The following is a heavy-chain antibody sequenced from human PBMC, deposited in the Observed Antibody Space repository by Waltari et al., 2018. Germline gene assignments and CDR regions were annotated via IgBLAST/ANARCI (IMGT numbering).Heavy chain of an antibody. CDR2: IYPGDSDT. CDR3: ARYSSSSLDQ. V-gene: IGHV5-51*01. D-gene: IGHD6-6*01. Sequence: EVQLVQSGAEMKKPGESLKISCKGFGYNFDTYWIAWVRQMPGKGLEWMGNIYPGDSDTRYSPSFQGQVTFSADKSMSTAYLQWSSLKASDSAIYYCARYSSSSLDQWGQGTLVTVSS. CDR1: GYNFDTYW. J-gene: IGHJ4*02.